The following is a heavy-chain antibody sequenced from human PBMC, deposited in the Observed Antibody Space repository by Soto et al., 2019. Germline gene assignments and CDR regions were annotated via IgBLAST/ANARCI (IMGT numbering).Heavy chain of an antibody. J-gene: IGHJ4*02. CDR2: ISYDGSNK. D-gene: IGHD2-2*01. V-gene: IGHV3-30-3*01. CDR1: GFTFSSYA. CDR3: ARGPSSLTRFDY. Sequence: SLRLSCAASGFTFSSYAMHWVRQAPGKGLEWVAVISYDGSNKYYADSAKGRFTISRDNSKNTLYLQMNSLRAEDTAVYYCARGPSSLTRFDYWGQGTLVTVSS.